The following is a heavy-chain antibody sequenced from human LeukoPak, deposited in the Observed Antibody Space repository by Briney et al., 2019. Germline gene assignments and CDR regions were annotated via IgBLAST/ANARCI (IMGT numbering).Heavy chain of an antibody. J-gene: IGHJ6*02. V-gene: IGHV3-7*01. Sequence: GFLKLSCAASGFTLSNHLVSWVRQAPGEGLEWVAHIKQDGSEKYYVDSVKGRFTISRDNAKNSLYLQMNSLRAEDTAVYYCARLGWELCTVYYYYGIDVWGQGTTVTVSS. CDR1: GFTLSNHL. CDR2: IKQDGSEK. CDR3: ARLGWELCTVYYYYGIDV. D-gene: IGHD1-26*01.